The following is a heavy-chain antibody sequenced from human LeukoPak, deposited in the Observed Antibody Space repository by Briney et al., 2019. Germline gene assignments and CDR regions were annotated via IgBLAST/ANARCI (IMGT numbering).Heavy chain of an antibody. Sequence: ASVKVSCKASGYTFTDYYIHWVRQAPGQGLEWMAWIDPNSGATNCAQKFQGRITMTRDTSISTAYMELSRLRSDDTAVYYCARARRGTGSWHHRSWFDPWGQGTLVTVSS. CDR2: IDPNSGAT. CDR3: ARARRGTGSWHHRSWFDP. CDR1: GYTFTDYY. J-gene: IGHJ5*02. V-gene: IGHV1-2*02. D-gene: IGHD6-13*01.